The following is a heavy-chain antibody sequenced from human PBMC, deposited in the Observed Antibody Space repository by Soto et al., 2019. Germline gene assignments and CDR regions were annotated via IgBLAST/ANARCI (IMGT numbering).Heavy chain of an antibody. CDR2: ISGSGGST. V-gene: IGHV3-23*01. Sequence: GWSLRLSCASSVFTFISYAMSWVRQAPGKGLEWVSAISGSGGSTYYADSVKGRFTISRDNSKNTLYLQMNSLRAEDTAVYYCAKALGRDYGDSGHDYWGQGTLVTVSS. D-gene: IGHD4-17*01. CDR3: AKALGRDYGDSGHDY. CDR1: VFTFISYA. J-gene: IGHJ4*02.